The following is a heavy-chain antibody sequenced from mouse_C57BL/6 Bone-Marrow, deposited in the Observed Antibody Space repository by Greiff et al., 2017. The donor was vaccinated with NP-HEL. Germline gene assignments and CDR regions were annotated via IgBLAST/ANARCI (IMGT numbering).Heavy chain of an antibody. V-gene: IGHV2-2*01. CDR3: ARGDGYYVDY. J-gene: IGHJ2*01. CDR2: IWSGGST. Sequence: QVQLKQSGPGLVQPSQSLSITCTVSGFSLTSYGVHWVRQSPGKGLAWLGVIWSGGSTDYNAAFISRLSISKDNSKSQVFFKMNSLQADDTAIYYCARGDGYYVDYWGQGTTLTVSS. D-gene: IGHD2-3*01. CDR1: GFSLTSYG.